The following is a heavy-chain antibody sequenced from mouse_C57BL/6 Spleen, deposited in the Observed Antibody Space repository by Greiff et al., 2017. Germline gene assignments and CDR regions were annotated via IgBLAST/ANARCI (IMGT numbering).Heavy chain of an antibody. V-gene: IGHV1-22*01. CDR2: ITPNNGGT. J-gene: IGHJ1*03. CDR3: ARLQGYDYDDTWYFDV. CDR1: GYTFTDYN. D-gene: IGHD2-4*01. Sequence: EVQLQQSGPELVKPGASVKMSCKASGYTFTDYNMHWVKQSHGKSLEWIGYITPNNGGTSYNQKFKGKATLTVNKSSSTAYMELRSLTSEDSAVYYCARLQGYDYDDTWYFDVWGTGTTVTVSS.